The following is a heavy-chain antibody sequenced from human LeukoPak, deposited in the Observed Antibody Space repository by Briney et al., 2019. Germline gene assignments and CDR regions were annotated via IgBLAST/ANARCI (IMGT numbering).Heavy chain of an antibody. J-gene: IGHJ4*02. CDR1: GGSISSGGYY. V-gene: IGHV4-31*03. D-gene: IGHD3-10*01. CDR3: AGDFSYGSRFDY. Sequence: PSQTLSLTCTVSGGSISSGGYYWSWIRQHPGKGLEWIGYIYYTGRTNYNPSLKSRVTMSVDTSKNQFSLKLSSVTAADTAVYYCAGDFSYGSRFDYWGQGTLVTVSS. CDR2: IYYTGRT.